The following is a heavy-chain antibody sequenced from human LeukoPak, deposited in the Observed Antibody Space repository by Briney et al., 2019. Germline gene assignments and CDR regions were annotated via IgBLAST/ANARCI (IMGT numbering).Heavy chain of an antibody. Sequence: GGSLRLSCAASGFTFSNHAMSWVRQAPGKGLKWVSTINTSGGAAYYADSVKGRFTISRDNSKNTLYLQMNSLRAEDTAVYYCARGGVGATSYFDYWGQGTLVTVSS. CDR1: GFTFSNHA. CDR3: ARGGVGATSYFDY. V-gene: IGHV3-23*01. CDR2: INTSGGAA. D-gene: IGHD1-26*01. J-gene: IGHJ4*02.